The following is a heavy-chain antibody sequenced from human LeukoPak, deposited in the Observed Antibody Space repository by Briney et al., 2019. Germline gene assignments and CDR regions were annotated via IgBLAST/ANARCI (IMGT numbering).Heavy chain of an antibody. V-gene: IGHV3-43*02. CDR1: GFTFDDYA. Sequence: GGSLRLSCVASGFTFDDYAMHWVRQAPGKGLEWVSLISGDGATTYYADSLRGRFTISRDSSKKSLYLQMNSLRTEDTALYFCAKDSAPNSDDGVDPALRPYYFYGMDVWGQGTTVTVFS. J-gene: IGHJ6*02. CDR3: AKDSAPNSDDGVDPALRPYYFYGMDV. D-gene: IGHD4-17*01. CDR2: ISGDGATT.